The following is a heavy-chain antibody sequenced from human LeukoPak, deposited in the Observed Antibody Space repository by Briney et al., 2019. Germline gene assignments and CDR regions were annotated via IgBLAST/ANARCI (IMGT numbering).Heavy chain of an antibody. CDR2: ISYTGST. V-gene: IGHV4-59*12. CDR3: ARIHGKQWLAPGTEYFQH. D-gene: IGHD6-19*01. CDR1: GDSISTYY. Sequence: KPSETLSLTCTVSGDSISTYYWSWIRQPPGKELEWIGYISYTGSTNYNPSLKSRVTISIDTSKNQFSLKLSSVTAADTAVYYCARIHGKQWLAPGTEYFQHWGQGTLVTVSS. J-gene: IGHJ1*01.